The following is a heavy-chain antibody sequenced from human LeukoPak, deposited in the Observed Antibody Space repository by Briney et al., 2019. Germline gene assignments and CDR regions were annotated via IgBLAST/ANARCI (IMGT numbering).Heavy chain of an antibody. CDR2: INPNSGGT. D-gene: IGHD4-17*01. CDR3: ARDRLRRDAFDI. Sequence: ASVKVSCKASGYTFTGYYMHWVRQAPGQGLEWMGWINPNSGGTNYAQKFQGRVTMTRDTSISTAYMELNRLRSDDTAVYYCARDRLRRDAFDIWGQGTMVTVSS. J-gene: IGHJ3*02. V-gene: IGHV1-2*02. CDR1: GYTFTGYY.